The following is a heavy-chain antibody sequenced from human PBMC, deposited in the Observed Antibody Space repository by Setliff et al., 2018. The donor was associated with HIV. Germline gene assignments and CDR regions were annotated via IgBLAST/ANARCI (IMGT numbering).Heavy chain of an antibody. V-gene: IGHV4-59*01. CDR1: SGSINGYH. CDR2: VSYSGST. J-gene: IGHJ4*02. Sequence: SETLSLTCGVSSGSINGYHWSWVRQAPGRGLEWIGCVSYSGSTSYNPSLNSRVIMSVDASRDQFSLKLSSVTAADTAVYYCARTRGRALLSYYFDSWGQGRLVTVSS. CDR3: ARTRGRALLSYYFDS.